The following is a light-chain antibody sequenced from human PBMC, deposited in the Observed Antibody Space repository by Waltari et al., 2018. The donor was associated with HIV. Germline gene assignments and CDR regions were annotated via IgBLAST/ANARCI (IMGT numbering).Light chain of an antibody. CDR1: TSDLPTYKL. V-gene: IGLV2-23*02. CDR3: CSYVSNVI. CDR2: EVS. Sequence: HSALTQHPSLSPSPGQSITISCTSTTSDLPTYKLVSWYQQHPGKAPKLMIYEVSKRPSGVSDRFSGSKSGDTASLTISGLQAEDEADYYCCSYVSNVIFGGGTKLTVL. J-gene: IGLJ2*01.